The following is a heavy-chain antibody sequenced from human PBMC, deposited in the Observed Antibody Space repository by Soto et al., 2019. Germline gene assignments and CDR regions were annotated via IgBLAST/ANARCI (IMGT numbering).Heavy chain of an antibody. CDR2: IIPIFGTA. V-gene: IGHV1-69*06. D-gene: IGHD3-3*01. J-gene: IGHJ6*02. CDR1: GGTLSSYA. CDR3: ARGTMFGVVTGYYYYGKDV. Sequence: SVKVSCKASGGTLSSYAISWVRQPPGQGLEWMGGIIPIFGTANYAQKFQGRVTITADKSTSTAYMELSSLRSEDTAVYYCARGTMFGVVTGYYYYGKDVWGQGTTVTV.